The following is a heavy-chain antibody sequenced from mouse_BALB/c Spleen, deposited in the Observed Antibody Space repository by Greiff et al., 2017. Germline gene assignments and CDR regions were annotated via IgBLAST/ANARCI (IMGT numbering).Heavy chain of an antibody. CDR2: INSNGGST. J-gene: IGHJ4*01. Sequence: EVQLQQSGGGLVKLGGSLKLSCAASGFTFSSYYMSWVRQTPEKRLELVAAINSNGGSTYYPDTVKGRFTISRDNAKNTLYLQMSSLKSEDTALYYCARQSSGYGGYYAMDYWGQGTSVTVSS. CDR3: ARQSSGYGGYYAMDY. D-gene: IGHD3-1*01. CDR1: GFTFSSYY. V-gene: IGHV5-6-2*01.